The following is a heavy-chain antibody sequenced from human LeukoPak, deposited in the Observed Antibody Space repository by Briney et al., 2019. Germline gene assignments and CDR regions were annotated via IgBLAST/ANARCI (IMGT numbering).Heavy chain of an antibody. J-gene: IGHJ1*01. CDR2: ISTSSSYI. CDR1: GFTFSSYN. V-gene: IGHV3-21*04. CDR3: AKDKESSGTGKYFQH. D-gene: IGHD6-13*01. Sequence: GGSLRLSCAASGFTFSSYNMNWVRQAPGKGLEWVSSISTSSSYIYYADSVKGRFTISRDNAKNSLYLQMKSLRPEDTALYYCAKDKESSGTGKYFQHWGQGTLVTVSS.